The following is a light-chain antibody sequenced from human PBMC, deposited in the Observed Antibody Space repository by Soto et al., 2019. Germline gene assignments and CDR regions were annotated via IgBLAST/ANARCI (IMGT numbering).Light chain of an antibody. CDR3: SSYQFSTPFP. CDR1: SSDVGSYNL. CDR2: EAS. Sequence: QSVLTQPASVSGSPGQSITISCTGSSSDVGSYNLVSWYQQHPGKAPKLMIYEASKRPSGVSNRFSGSKSGNTASLTISGLQSEDEADYYASSYQFSTPFPFAPGTKVPAL. V-gene: IGLV2-23*02. J-gene: IGLJ1*01.